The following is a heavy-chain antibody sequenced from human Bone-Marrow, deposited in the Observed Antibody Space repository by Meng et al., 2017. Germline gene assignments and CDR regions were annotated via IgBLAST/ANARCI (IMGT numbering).Heavy chain of an antibody. CDR2: ISGSGGST. CDR1: GFTFSSYA. J-gene: IGHJ4*02. D-gene: IGHD4-17*01. Sequence: GESLKISCAASGFTFSSYAMSWVRQAPGKGLEWVSAISGSGGSTYYADSVKGRFTISRDNAKNSLYLQMNSLRAEDTALYYCARERGYGDTYYFDYWGQGTLVTVSS. V-gene: IGHV3-23*01. CDR3: ARERGYGDTYYFDY.